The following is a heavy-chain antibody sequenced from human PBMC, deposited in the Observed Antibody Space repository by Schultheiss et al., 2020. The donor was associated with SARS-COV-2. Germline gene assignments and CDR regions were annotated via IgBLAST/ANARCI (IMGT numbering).Heavy chain of an antibody. V-gene: IGHV3-74*01. Sequence: GGSLRLSCAASGFTFDDYAMHWVRQAPGKGLEWVSGINSDGSSTNYADSVKGRFTVSRDNSKNTLYLQMNSLRAEDTAVYYCARDYGDSRNWFDPWGQGTLVTVSS. CDR3: ARDYGDSRNWFDP. CDR1: GFTFDDYA. CDR2: INSDGSST. J-gene: IGHJ5*02. D-gene: IGHD4-17*01.